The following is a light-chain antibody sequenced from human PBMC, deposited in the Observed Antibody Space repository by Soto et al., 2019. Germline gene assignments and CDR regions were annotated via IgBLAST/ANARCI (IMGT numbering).Light chain of an antibody. CDR2: DVS. J-gene: IGLJ2*01. V-gene: IGLV2-14*01. Sequence: QSALTQPASVSGSPGQSITISCTGTSSDVGGYNYVSWYQQHPGKAPKLMIYDVSNRPSGVSNRLSGSKSGNTASLTISGPQAEDEADYYCSSYTSSSTLVVFGGETKLTVL. CDR3: SSYTSSSTLVV. CDR1: SSDVGGYNY.